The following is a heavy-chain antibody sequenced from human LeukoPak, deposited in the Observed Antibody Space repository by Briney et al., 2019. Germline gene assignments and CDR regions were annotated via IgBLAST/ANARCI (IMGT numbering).Heavy chain of an antibody. D-gene: IGHD6-19*01. CDR2: IFYRGNT. J-gene: IGHJ4*02. V-gene: IGHV4-59*01. Sequence: SETLSLTCTVSGGSISSYYWSWIRQPPGKGLEWIGYIFYRGNTIYNPSLRSRVTMSVDTSKNQFSLKLSSVTAADTAIYYCARDGRAGSLFAYWGQGTLVTVSS. CDR3: ARDGRAGSLFAY. CDR1: GGSISSYY.